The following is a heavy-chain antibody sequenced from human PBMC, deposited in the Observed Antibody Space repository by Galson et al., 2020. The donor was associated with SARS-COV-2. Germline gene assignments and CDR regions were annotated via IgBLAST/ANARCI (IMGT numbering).Heavy chain of an antibody. V-gene: IGHV3-11*01. CDR2: VSNSGATV. D-gene: IGHD2-21*02. J-gene: IGHJ6*02. CDR1: GFIFTDYY. CDR3: ARRTDCDGNCYSYYYYAMAV. Sequence: NSGRSLRLSCRASGFIFTDYYMGWIRQAPGKGLEWVSDVSNSGATVHYAETVKGRFTLSRDNTKNSLFLQMDRLTPDDTGTYFCARRTDCDGNCYSYYYYAMAVWGPGTTVTVS.